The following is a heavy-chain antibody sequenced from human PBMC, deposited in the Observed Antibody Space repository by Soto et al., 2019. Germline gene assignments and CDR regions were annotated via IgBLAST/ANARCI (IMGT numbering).Heavy chain of an antibody. CDR1: GFTFSGSA. V-gene: IGHV3-73*01. CDR3: TSYCSSTSCYDVGWFDP. Sequence: SLRLSCAASGFTFSGSAMHWVRQASGKGLEWVGRIRSKANSYATAYAASVKGRFTISRDDSKNTAYLQMNSLKTEDTAVYYCTSYCSSTSCYDVGWFDPWGQGTLVTVSS. D-gene: IGHD2-2*01. J-gene: IGHJ5*02. CDR2: IRSKANSYAT.